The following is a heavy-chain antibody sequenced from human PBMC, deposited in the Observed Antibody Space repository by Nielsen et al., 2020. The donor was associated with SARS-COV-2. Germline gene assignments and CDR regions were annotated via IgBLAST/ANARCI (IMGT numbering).Heavy chain of an antibody. CDR3: ARGGLVHDYYYYGMDV. Sequence: SVKVSCKASGGTFSSYAISWVRQAPGQGLEWMGRIIPILGIANYAQKFQGRVTITADKSTSTAYMELSSLRSEDTAVYYCARGGLVHDYYYYGMDVWGQGTTVTVSS. CDR1: GGTFSSYA. J-gene: IGHJ6*02. CDR2: IIPILGIA. D-gene: IGHD6-6*01. V-gene: IGHV1-69*04.